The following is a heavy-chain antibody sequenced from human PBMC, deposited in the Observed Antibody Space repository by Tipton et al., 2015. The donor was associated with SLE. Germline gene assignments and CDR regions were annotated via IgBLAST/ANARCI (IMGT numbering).Heavy chain of an antibody. D-gene: IGHD3-10*01. Sequence: QLVQSGAEVKTPGASVKVSCKASGYTFTSYGISWVRQAPGQGLEWMGWISAYNDNTNYAQKLLGRFTMTTDTSTSTAYMELGSLRSDDTAVYYCAGDLNWMVHFEEAFDIWGQGTMVTVSS. CDR1: GYTFTSYG. CDR3: AGDLNWMVHFEEAFDI. J-gene: IGHJ3*02. CDR2: ISAYNDNT. V-gene: IGHV1-18*01.